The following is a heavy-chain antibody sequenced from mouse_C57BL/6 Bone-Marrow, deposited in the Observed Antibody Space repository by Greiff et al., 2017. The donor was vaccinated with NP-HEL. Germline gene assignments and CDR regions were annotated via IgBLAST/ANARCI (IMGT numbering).Heavy chain of an antibody. J-gene: IGHJ3*01. V-gene: IGHV3-6*01. CDR2: ISYDGSN. CDR1: GYSITSGYY. CDR3: AREDGIHGGWFAY. Sequence: DVKLQESGPGLVKPSQSLSLTCSVTGYSITSGYYWNWIRQFPGNTLEWMGYISYDGSNNYNPSLKNRISITRDTSKNQFFLKLNSVTTEDTATYYCAREDGIHGGWFAYWGQGTLGTVSA. D-gene: IGHD2-1*01.